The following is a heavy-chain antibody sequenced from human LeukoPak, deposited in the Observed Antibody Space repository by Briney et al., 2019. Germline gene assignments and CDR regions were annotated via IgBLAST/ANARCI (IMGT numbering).Heavy chain of an antibody. CDR1: GFTFSRYW. Sequence: GGSLRLSCAASGFTFSRYWMTWVRQAPGKGLEWVASINEDGSGKHYVDSVKGRFTISRDNAQKSVYLEMNSLRAEDTAVYYCARAVTSTEGYWGQGTLVTDSS. CDR3: ARAVTSTEGY. D-gene: IGHD4-17*01. V-gene: IGHV3-7*03. CDR2: INEDGSGK. J-gene: IGHJ4*02.